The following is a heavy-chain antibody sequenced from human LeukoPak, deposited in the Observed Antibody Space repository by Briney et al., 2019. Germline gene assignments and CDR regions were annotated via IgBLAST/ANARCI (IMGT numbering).Heavy chain of an antibody. J-gene: IGHJ6*02. Sequence: ASVKVSCKASGYTFTSYYMHWVRQAPGQGLEWMGIINPSGGSTSYAQKFQGRVTMTRDTSTSTVYMELSSLRSEDTAVYYCARNQEMLVVPAAISSYVRDVGGQGTTFTVSS. D-gene: IGHD2-2*02. CDR2: INPSGGST. V-gene: IGHV1-46*01. CDR1: GYTFTSYY. CDR3: ARNQEMLVVPAAISSYVRDV.